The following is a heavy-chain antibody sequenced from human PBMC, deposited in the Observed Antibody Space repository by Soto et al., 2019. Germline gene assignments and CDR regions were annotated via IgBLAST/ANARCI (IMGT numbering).Heavy chain of an antibody. CDR1: GGTFSSYA. D-gene: IGHD3-3*01. CDR3: ARGFWSGYYGSFDY. J-gene: IGHJ4*02. V-gene: IGHV1-69*13. Sequence: ASVKVSCKASGGTFSSYAISWVRQAPGQGLEWMGGIIPIFGTANYAQKFQGRVTITADESTSTAYMELSSLRSEDTAVYYCARGFWSGYYGSFDYWGQGTLVTVSS. CDR2: IIPIFGTA.